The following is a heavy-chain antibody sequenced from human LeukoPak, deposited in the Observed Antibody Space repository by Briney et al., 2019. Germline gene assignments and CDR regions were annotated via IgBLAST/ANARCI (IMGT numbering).Heavy chain of an antibody. CDR2: IQSGGSGK. J-gene: IGHJ4*02. CDR1: GIDFCAIG. D-gene: IGHD2-2*01. V-gene: IGHV3-30*02. Sequence: PGGSVRLPCAASGIDFCAIGLHWLGPGPGLGRVWGIFIQSGGSGKYYAASVAGRFTTPRDNYKNTVYLHMNSLRPDDTALYYCAREGGTVVVGRISYWDQQTLVTVHS. CDR3: AREGGTVVVGRISY.